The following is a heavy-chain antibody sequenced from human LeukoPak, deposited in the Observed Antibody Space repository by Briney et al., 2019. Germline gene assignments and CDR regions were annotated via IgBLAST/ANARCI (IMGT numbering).Heavy chain of an antibody. CDR3: ARGRYYDSSGYYYNWFDP. D-gene: IGHD3-22*01. CDR2: VYYTGNT. J-gene: IGHJ5*02. Sequence: PSETLSLTCTVSGGSMTNYYWSWIRQPPGKGLEWIGYVYYTGNTRYDPSLTSRVIISVDTSRNQFSLKLSSVTAADTAVYYCARGRYYDSSGYYYNWFDPWGQGTLVTVSS. CDR1: GGSMTNYY. V-gene: IGHV4-59*01.